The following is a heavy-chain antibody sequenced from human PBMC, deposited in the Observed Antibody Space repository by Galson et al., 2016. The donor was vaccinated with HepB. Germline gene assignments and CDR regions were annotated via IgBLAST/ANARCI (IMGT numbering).Heavy chain of an antibody. CDR1: AFTFSTYG. CDR2: ISYDGSKK. Sequence: SLRLSCAASAFTFSTYGMNWVRQAPGKGLEWVAVISYDGSKKYYADSVKGRFTISRNNSKNTLYLQMNSLRTEDTAVYYCAKDPYYYGSGSYYFDYWGQGTLVTVSS. J-gene: IGHJ4*02. CDR3: AKDPYYYGSGSYYFDY. D-gene: IGHD3-10*01. V-gene: IGHV3-30*18.